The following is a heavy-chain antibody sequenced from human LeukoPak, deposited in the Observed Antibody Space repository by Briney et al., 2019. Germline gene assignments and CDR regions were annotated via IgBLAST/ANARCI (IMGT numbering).Heavy chain of an antibody. CDR3: AKDVTYYFGSGSNPNWFDP. Sequence: GGSLRLSCAASGFTFSSYAMSWVRQTPGKGLEWVSGISGSDASTYYTDSVKGRFTISRDNSKNTLYLHMNSLRAEDAAVYYCAKDVTYYFGSGSNPNWFDPWGQGTLVTVSS. J-gene: IGHJ5*02. D-gene: IGHD3-10*01. CDR1: GFTFSSYA. CDR2: ISGSDAST. V-gene: IGHV3-23*01.